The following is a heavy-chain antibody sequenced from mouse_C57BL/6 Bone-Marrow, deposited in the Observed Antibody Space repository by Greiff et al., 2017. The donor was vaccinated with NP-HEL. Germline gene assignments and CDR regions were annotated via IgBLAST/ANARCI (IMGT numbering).Heavy chain of an antibody. Sequence: QVQLKQPGAELVKPGASVKLSCKASGYTFTSYWMHWVKQRPGQGLEWIGMIHPNSGSTNYNEKFKSKATLTVDKSSSTAYMQLSSLTSEDSAVYYCARPSRGNCGFAYWGQGTLVTVSA. CDR3: ARPSRGNCGFAY. J-gene: IGHJ3*01. D-gene: IGHD2-1*01. CDR2: IHPNSGST. V-gene: IGHV1-64*01. CDR1: GYTFTSYW.